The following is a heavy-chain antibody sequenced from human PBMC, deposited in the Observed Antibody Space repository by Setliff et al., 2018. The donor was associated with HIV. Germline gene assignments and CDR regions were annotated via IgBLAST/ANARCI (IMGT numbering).Heavy chain of an antibody. V-gene: IGHV4-34*01. D-gene: IGHD3-22*01. Sequence: SETLSLTCAVYGGSFSGYYWSWIRQPPGKGLEWIGEINHSGSTSYNPSLKSRVTISVDTSKNQFSLKLSSVTAADTAVYYCARLTTTYYYDSSAYYHPVWGQGTLVTVSS. CDR1: GGSFSGYY. CDR3: ARLTTTYYYDSSAYYHPV. CDR2: INHSGST. J-gene: IGHJ4*02.